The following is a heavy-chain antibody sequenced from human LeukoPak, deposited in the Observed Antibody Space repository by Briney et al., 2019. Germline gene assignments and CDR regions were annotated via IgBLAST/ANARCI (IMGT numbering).Heavy chain of an antibody. V-gene: IGHV3-21*01. CDR3: ARDRGTAFDY. D-gene: IGHD3-10*01. Sequence: PGGSLRLSCAASGFTFSSYSMNWVRQAPGKGLEWVSSISSSSSYIYYADSVKGRFTISRDNAKNSLYLQMSSLRAEDTAVYYCARDRGTAFDYWGQGTLVTVSS. J-gene: IGHJ4*02. CDR1: GFTFSSYS. CDR2: ISSSSSYI.